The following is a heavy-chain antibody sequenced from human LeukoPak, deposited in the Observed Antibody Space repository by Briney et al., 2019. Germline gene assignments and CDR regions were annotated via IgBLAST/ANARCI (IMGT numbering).Heavy chain of an antibody. CDR1: GGSVRSGSFY. J-gene: IGHJ6*02. V-gene: IGHV4-61*01. CDR3: ATSLDCSVPNCYALAKYHYDMDV. D-gene: IGHD2-2*01. Sequence: PSETLSLTCTVSGGSVRSGSFYWNWIRQPPGKGLEWIGYMHSSGSTSYNPSLKSRVTISVDTSNNQFPLKLSSATAADTAVYFCATSLDCSVPNCYALAKYHYDMDVWGQGTTVTVSS. CDR2: MHSSGST.